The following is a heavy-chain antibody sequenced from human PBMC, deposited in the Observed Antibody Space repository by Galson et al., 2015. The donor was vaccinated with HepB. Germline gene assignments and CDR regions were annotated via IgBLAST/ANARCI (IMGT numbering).Heavy chain of an antibody. CDR1: GFTFSSYA. J-gene: IGHJ4*02. CDR3: ARDLGGQWELRAFDY. D-gene: IGHD1-26*01. V-gene: IGHV3-30*04. CDR2: ISYDGSNK. Sequence: SLRLSCAASGFTFSSYAMRWVRQAPGKGLEWVAVISYDGSNKYYADSVKGRFTISRDNSKNTLYLQMNSLRAEDTAVYYCARDLGGQWELRAFDYWGQGTLVTVSS.